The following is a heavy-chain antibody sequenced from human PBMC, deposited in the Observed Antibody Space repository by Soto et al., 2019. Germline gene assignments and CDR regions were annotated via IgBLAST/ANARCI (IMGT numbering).Heavy chain of an antibody. CDR3: ARDRGAVTGQYFDY. CDR1: GFTFSAVY. CDR2: ISSSGTSA. Sequence: QVQLDESGGGLVKPGGSLRLSCAASGFTFSAVYMSWIRQAPNKGLEYISYISSSGTSANYADSVKGRFTISRDNAKNSLYLQMNSLRAEATAVYYCARDRGAVTGQYFDYWGQGALVTVSS. V-gene: IGHV3-11*05. D-gene: IGHD6-19*01. J-gene: IGHJ4*02.